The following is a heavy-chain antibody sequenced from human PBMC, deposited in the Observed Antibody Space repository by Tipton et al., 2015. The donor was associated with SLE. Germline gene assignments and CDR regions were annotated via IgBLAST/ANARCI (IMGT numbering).Heavy chain of an antibody. D-gene: IGHD6-6*01. J-gene: IGHJ3*02. V-gene: IGHV3-21*01. CDR2: ISSSSSYI. Sequence: SLRLSCAASGFTFSSYSMNWVRQAPGKGLEWVSSISSSSSYIYYADSVKGRFTISRDNAKNSLYLQMNSLRAEDTAVYYCAKRGPDIAAFDAFDIWGQGTMVTVSS. CDR3: AKRGPDIAAFDAFDI. CDR1: GFTFSSYS.